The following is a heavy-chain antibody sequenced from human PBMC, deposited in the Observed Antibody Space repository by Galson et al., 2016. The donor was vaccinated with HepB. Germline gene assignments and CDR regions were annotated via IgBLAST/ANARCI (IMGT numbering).Heavy chain of an antibody. CDR3: ARPKGYSNSRFAGFDP. CDR2: SIPVFGSA. V-gene: IGHV1-69*06. CDR1: GGTFSNFA. J-gene: IGHJ5*02. D-gene: IGHD5-18*01. Sequence: SVKVSCKASGGTFSNFAISWVRQAPGQGLEWMGGSIPVFGSANYAQKFQDRVTITADKSTSTAYLELSSLRSDDTAVYYCARPKGYSNSRFAGFDPWGQGTLVTVSS.